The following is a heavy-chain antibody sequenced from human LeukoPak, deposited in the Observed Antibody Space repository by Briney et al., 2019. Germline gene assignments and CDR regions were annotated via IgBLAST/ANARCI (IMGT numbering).Heavy chain of an antibody. J-gene: IGHJ4*02. Sequence: ASVKVSCKASGYTFTGYHMHWVRQAPGQGLEWMGWINPNSGGTNYAQKFQGRVTMTRDTSISTAYMELSRLRSDDTAVYYCARGAYYYDSSAHHDYWGQGTLVTVSS. D-gene: IGHD3-22*01. CDR1: GYTFTGYH. V-gene: IGHV1-2*02. CDR2: INPNSGGT. CDR3: ARGAYYYDSSAHHDY.